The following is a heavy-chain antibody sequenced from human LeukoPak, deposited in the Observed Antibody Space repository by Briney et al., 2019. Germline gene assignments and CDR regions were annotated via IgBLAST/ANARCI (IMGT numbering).Heavy chain of an antibody. J-gene: IGHJ4*02. Sequence: GGSLRLSCAASGFTFSNYGMNWVRQAPGKGLEWVSALSSSGGSTYYADSVKGRFTISRDNSKNTLYLQMNSLRADDTAVYYCAKDGGVWFGESNDYWGQGTLVTVSS. CDR3: AKDGGVWFGESNDY. D-gene: IGHD3-10*01. CDR2: LSSSGGST. V-gene: IGHV3-23*01. CDR1: GFTFSNYG.